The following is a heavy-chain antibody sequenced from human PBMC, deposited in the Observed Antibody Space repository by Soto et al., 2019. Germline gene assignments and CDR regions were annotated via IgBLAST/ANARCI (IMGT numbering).Heavy chain of an antibody. D-gene: IGHD3-9*01. CDR2: IYYSGST. V-gene: IGHV4-59*01. J-gene: IGHJ5*02. Sequence: SETLSLTCTVSGGSISSYYLSWIRQPPGKGLEWIGYIYYSGSTNYNPSLKSRVTISVDTSKNQFSLKLSSVTAADTAVYYCAREGYDILTGNNWFDPWGQGTLVTVSS. CDR1: GGSISSYY. CDR3: AREGYDILTGNNWFDP.